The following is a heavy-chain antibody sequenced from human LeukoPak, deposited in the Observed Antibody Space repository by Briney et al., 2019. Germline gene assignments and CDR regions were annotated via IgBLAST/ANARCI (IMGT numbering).Heavy chain of an antibody. V-gene: IGHV5-51*01. Sequence: GDSLKISCKGSGYSFTSYWIGWVRQMPGKGLEWMGIIYPGDSDTRYSPSFQGQVTISADKSISTAYLQWSSLKASDTAMYYCARRFDGSGYYQNFDYWGQGTLVTVSS. D-gene: IGHD3-22*01. CDR2: IYPGDSDT. J-gene: IGHJ4*02. CDR3: ARRFDGSGYYQNFDY. CDR1: GYSFTSYW.